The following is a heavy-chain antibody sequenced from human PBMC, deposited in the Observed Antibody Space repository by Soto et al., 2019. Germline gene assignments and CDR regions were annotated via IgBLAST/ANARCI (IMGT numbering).Heavy chain of an antibody. J-gene: IGHJ4*02. CDR1: GFIFSDYG. Sequence: QVEVVQSGGGVVQPGKSLRLSCQASGFIFSDYGVHLARQTPGKGLQWLAFISNNSSHEYYADSVRGRFTISRDKSQNPVYPQLEDLRTEDTAVYYCVPNLDYGGQGTLVNVSP. CDR3: VPNLDY. CDR2: ISNNSSHE. V-gene: IGHV3-30*03.